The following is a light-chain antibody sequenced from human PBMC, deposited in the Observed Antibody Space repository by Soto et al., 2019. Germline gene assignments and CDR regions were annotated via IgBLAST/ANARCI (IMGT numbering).Light chain of an antibody. V-gene: IGKV3-20*01. J-gene: IGKJ2*01. CDR1: QSVSSNL. CDR2: GAS. Sequence: RVLTQSPGTLSLSPGERATLSCRASQSVSSNLLAWYQHKPGRAPRLLFYGASNRPAGIPDKFSGSGSGTDFTLTISSLEPEDFAVYYCQQYGNSPYTFGQGTKLEIK. CDR3: QQYGNSPYT.